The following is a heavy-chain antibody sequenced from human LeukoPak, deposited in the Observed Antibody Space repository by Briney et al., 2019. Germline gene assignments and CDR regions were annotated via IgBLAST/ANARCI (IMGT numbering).Heavy chain of an antibody. J-gene: IGHJ4*02. Sequence: TGGSLRLSCAASGFTFSSYWMSWVRQAPGKGLEWVANIKQDGSEKYYVDSVKGRFTISRDNAKNSLYLQMNSLRAEDTAVCYCARAVDDIAVAGMVDYWGQGTLVTVSS. CDR2: IKQDGSEK. CDR1: GFTFSSYW. CDR3: ARAVDDIAVAGMVDY. V-gene: IGHV3-7*03. D-gene: IGHD6-19*01.